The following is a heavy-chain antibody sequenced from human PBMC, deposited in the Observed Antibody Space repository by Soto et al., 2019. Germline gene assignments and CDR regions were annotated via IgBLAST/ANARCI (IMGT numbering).Heavy chain of an antibody. V-gene: IGHV1-18*04. CDR3: ARDLSVRRLLGATTTAGY. J-gene: IGHJ4*02. CDR1: GYTFTSYG. Sequence: QVQLVQSGAEVKKPGASVKVSCKASGYTFTSYGISWVRQAPGQGLEWMGWISAYNGNTNYAQKLQGRVTMTTDTSTSTAYMERRSLRSDDTAVYYCARDLSVRRLLGATTTAGYWGQGTLVTVSS. CDR2: ISAYNGNT. D-gene: IGHD1-26*01.